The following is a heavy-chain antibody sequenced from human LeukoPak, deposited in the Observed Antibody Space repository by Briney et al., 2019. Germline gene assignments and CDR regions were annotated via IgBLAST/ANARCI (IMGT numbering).Heavy chain of an antibody. CDR2: ISSDGSDK. V-gene: IGHV3-30-3*01. CDR1: GFTFSRFP. J-gene: IGHJ4*02. CDR3: ARDYPADH. Sequence: PGGSLRLSCAASGFTFSRFPVHWVRQAPGKGLEWVALISSDGSDKKYADSVKGRFSMSRDNSKNTLYLQLHSLRVEDTAVYYCARDYPADHWGQGTLVTVSS.